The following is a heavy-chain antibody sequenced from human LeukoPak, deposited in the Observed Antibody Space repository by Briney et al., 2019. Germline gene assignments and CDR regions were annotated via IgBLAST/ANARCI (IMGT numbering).Heavy chain of an antibody. Sequence: PSQTLSLTCTVSGGSISSGGYYWSWIRQHPGKGLEWIGYIYYSGSTYYNPSLKSRVTISVDTSKNQFSLKLSSVTAADTAVYYCARVRSSSHPNVWGSYRYYYFDYWGQGTLVTVSS. CDR1: GGSISSGGYY. CDR2: IYYSGST. D-gene: IGHD3-16*02. V-gene: IGHV4-31*03. J-gene: IGHJ4*02. CDR3: ARVRSSSHPNVWGSYRYYYFDY.